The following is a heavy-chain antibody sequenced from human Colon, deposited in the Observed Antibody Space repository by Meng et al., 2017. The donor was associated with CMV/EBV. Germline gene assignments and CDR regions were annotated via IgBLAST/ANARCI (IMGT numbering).Heavy chain of an antibody. J-gene: IGHJ6*02. CDR2: ISWNSGSI. V-gene: IGHV3-9*01. D-gene: IGHD2-2*01. Sequence: SLKISCVASGFTFVEYVMHWVRLAPGKGLEWVSAISWNSGSIGYADSVKGRFTISRDNAKNSVYLQMNSLRVEDTALYFCAKDRDCTSNSCPNYDMDVWGQGTTVTVSS. CDR1: GFTFVEYV. CDR3: AKDRDCTSNSCPNYDMDV.